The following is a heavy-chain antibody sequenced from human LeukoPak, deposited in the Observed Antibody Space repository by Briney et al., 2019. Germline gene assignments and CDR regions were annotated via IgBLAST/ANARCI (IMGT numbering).Heavy chain of an antibody. Sequence: GGSLSLSCAASGFTFSSYAMHWVRQAPGKGLEWVAVISYDGSNKYYADSVKGRFTISRDNSKNTLYLQMNSLRAEDTAVYYCASFGDGYNQDYWGQGTLVTVPS. CDR3: ASFGDGYNQDY. J-gene: IGHJ4*02. V-gene: IGHV3-30-3*01. CDR1: GFTFSSYA. CDR2: ISYDGSNK. D-gene: IGHD5-24*01.